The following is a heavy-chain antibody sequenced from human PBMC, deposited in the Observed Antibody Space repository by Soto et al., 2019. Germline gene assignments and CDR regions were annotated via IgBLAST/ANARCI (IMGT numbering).Heavy chain of an antibody. D-gene: IGHD2-2*01. CDR3: AIQESNQLLINYMDV. V-gene: IGHV5-51*01. CDR2: IYPGDSDT. J-gene: IGHJ6*03. CDR1: GYSFTSYW. Sequence: PGESLKISCKGSGYSFTSYWIGWVRQMPGKGLEWMGIIYPGDSDTRYSPSFQGQVTISADKSISTAYLQWSSLKASDTAMYYCAIQESNQLLINYMDVLGKGTTVTVS.